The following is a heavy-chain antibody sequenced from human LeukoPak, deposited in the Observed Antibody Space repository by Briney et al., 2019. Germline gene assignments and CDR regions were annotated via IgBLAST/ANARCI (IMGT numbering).Heavy chain of an antibody. CDR2: LSSNGGST. D-gene: IGHD3-3*01. Sequence: GGSLRLSCAASGFTFSSYAMHWIRQAPGKGLEYVSVLSSNGGSTDYANSVKGRFTISRDNSKNTLYLQMGSLRAEDMAVYYCARERLRDFWSGYYTGNDYWGQGTLVTVSS. J-gene: IGHJ4*02. V-gene: IGHV3-64*01. CDR3: ARERLRDFWSGYYTGNDY. CDR1: GFTFSSYA.